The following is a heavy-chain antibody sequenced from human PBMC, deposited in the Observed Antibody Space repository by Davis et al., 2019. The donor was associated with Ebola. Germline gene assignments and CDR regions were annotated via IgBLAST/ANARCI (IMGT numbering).Heavy chain of an antibody. V-gene: IGHV3-23*01. CDR1: GFTFSSYA. D-gene: IGHD4-11*01. Sequence: GESLKISCAASGFTFSSYAMSWVRQAPGKGLEWVSAISGSGGSTYYADSVKGRFTISRDNSKNTLYLQMNSLRAEDTAVYYCAKGGNYDQYPKDYYYYYGMDVWGQGTTVTVSS. CDR2: ISGSGGST. J-gene: IGHJ6*02. CDR3: AKGGNYDQYPKDYYYYYGMDV.